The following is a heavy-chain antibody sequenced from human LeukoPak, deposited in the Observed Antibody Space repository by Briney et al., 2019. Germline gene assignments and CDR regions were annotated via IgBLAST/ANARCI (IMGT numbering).Heavy chain of an antibody. Sequence: GGSLRLSCASSGFTFSNYAMSWVRQAPGKGLEWVSAISGSASSTYHADSVKGRFTISRDNSKNTLYLQMNSLRAEDTAVYYCARCRPDWGMDVWGKGTTVTVSS. J-gene: IGHJ6*03. V-gene: IGHV3-23*01. CDR3: ARCRPDWGMDV. CDR1: GFTFSNYA. CDR2: ISGSASST. D-gene: IGHD3-16*01.